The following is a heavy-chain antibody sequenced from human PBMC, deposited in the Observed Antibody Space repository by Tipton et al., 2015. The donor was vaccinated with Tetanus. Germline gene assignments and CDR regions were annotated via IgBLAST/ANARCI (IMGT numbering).Heavy chain of an antibody. CDR2: IHTGGNT. CDR3: TRLWAAALDY. V-gene: IGHV3-53*01. J-gene: IGHJ4*02. Sequence: SLRLSCAGSGFSFRDFGMNWVRQAPGKGLEWVSVIHTGGNTYYADSVKGRFTVSRDNSKNTFHLQMNSLRAEDTAVYYCTRLWAAALDYWGQGTLVTVSS. D-gene: IGHD3-10*01. CDR1: GFSFRDFG.